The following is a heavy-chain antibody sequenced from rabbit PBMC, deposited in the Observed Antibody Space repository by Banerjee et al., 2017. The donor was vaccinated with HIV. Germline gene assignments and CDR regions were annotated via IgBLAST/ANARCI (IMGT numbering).Heavy chain of an antibody. J-gene: IGHJ4*01. CDR3: ARDLAGAIGWNFNL. Sequence: QEQLEESGGDLVKPEGSLTLTCTASGFSFRNKYVMCWVRQAPGKGLEWIACINSSSGNTVYATWARGRFTISKTSSTTVTLHMTSLTGADTATYFCARDLAGAIGWNFNLWGPGTLVTVS. V-gene: IGHV1S45*01. CDR1: GFSFRNKYV. CDR2: INSSSGNT. D-gene: IGHD4-1*01.